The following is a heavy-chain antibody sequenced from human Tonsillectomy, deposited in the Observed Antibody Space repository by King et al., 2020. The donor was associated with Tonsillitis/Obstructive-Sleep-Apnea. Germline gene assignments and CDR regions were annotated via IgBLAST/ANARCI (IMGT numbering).Heavy chain of an antibody. CDR1: GFTFSSYD. CDR3: TRQGYIGYDSGFDY. V-gene: IGHV3-13*01. CDR2: IGTAGDT. D-gene: IGHD5-12*01. Sequence: VQLVESGGGLVQPGGSLRLSCAASGFTFSSYDMHWVRQGTGKGLEWVSTIGTAGDTNYPGSVKGRFNISRDNAKNSLYLQMNSLRAGDTAVYYCTRQGYIGYDSGFDYWGQGTLVTVSS. J-gene: IGHJ4*02.